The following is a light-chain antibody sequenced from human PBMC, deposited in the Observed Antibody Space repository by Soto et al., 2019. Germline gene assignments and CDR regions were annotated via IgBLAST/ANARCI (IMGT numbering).Light chain of an antibody. Sequence: NFMLTQPHSVSESPGKTVTISCTRSSGSIASNYVQWYQQRPGSAPTTVIYEDNQRPSGVPDRFSGSIDSSSNSASLTISGLKTEDEADYSCQSYDSSNQKDVFGSGTQLTVL. CDR2: EDN. CDR3: QSYDSSNQKDV. V-gene: IGLV6-57*04. CDR1: SGSIASNY. J-gene: IGLJ6*01.